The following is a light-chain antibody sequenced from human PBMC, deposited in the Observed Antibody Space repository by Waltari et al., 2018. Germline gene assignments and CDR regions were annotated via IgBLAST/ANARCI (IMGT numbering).Light chain of an antibody. Sequence: DIQMTRSPSSLSASVGDRVTITCRASQSISHYLNWYQQKPLKAPKLLMFAASGLQSGVPSRFSGSGSGTDFTLTINNLQPEDFATYYCQQSYSSPWTFGQGTRVEIK. CDR1: QSISHY. CDR2: AAS. V-gene: IGKV1-39*01. CDR3: QQSYSSPWT. J-gene: IGKJ1*01.